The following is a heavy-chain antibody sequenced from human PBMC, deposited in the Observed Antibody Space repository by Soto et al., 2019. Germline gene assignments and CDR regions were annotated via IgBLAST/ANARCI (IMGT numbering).Heavy chain of an antibody. CDR3: ARRVDGYCSGGSCYYGMDV. CDR1: GYSFTSYW. Sequence: GESLKISCKGSGYSFTSYWIGWVRQMPGKGLEWMGIIYPGDSDTRYSPSFQGQVTISADKSISTAYLQWSSLKASDTAMYYCARRVDGYCSGGSCYYGMDVWGQGTTVTVSS. V-gene: IGHV5-51*01. CDR2: IYPGDSDT. J-gene: IGHJ6*02. D-gene: IGHD2-15*01.